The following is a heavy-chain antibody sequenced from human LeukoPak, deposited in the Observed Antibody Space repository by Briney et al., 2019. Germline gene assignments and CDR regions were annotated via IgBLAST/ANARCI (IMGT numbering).Heavy chain of an antibody. CDR2: IYSSGST. CDR3: EGLRYSGNYYTDY. D-gene: IGHD1-26*01. V-gene: IGHV4-59*11. J-gene: IGHJ4*02. Sequence: KPSETLSLTCTVSSGSINSHYWNWIRQPPGKGLEWIGRIYSSGSTNYSPSLKSRVTISVDTSKNQFSLKLTSVTAADTAVYYCEGLRYSGNYYTDYWGQGTLVTVSS. CDR1: SGSINSHY.